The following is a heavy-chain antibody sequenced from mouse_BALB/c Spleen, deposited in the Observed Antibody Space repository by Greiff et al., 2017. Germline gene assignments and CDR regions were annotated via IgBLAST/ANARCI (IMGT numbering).Heavy chain of an antibody. D-gene: IGHD2-3*01. CDR1: GYSFTGYY. V-gene: IGHV1-31*01. CDR2: INPYNGAT. Sequence: EVQLQQSGPELVKPGASVKISCKASGYSFTGYYMHWVKQSHVKSLEWIGLINPYNGATSYNQNFKDKASLTVDKSSSTAYMELHSLTSEDSAVYYCARDDDGYWAYWGQGTLVTVSA. CDR3: ARDDDGYWAY. J-gene: IGHJ3*01.